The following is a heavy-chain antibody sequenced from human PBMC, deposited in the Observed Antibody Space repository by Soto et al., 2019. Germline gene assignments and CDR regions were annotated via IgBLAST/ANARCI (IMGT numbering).Heavy chain of an antibody. V-gene: IGHV4-31*03. CDR2: IYYSGST. CDR3: ARGYYDFWSGSKVLNWFDP. CDR1: GGSISSGGYY. J-gene: IGHJ5*02. D-gene: IGHD3-3*01. Sequence: SETLSLTCTVSGGSISSGGYYWSWICQHPGKGLEWIGYIYYSGSTYYNPSLKSRVTISVDTSKNQFSLKLSSVTAADTAVYYCARGYYDFWSGSKVLNWFDPWGQGTLVTVSS.